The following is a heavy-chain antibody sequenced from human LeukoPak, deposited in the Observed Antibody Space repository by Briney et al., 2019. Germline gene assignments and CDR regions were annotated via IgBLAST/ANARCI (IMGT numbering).Heavy chain of an antibody. CDR2: INWNGGGT. CDR1: GFTFKDYG. D-gene: IGHD6-13*01. V-gene: IGHV3-20*04. CDR3: AKGLLTKTHGISWDPFDS. J-gene: IGHJ4*02. Sequence: GGSLRLSCAATGFTFKDYGMHWVRQPPGKGLEWVSSINWNGGGTDYADSVKGRFTISRDNSQNTLYLQMNSLRAEDTAIYYCAKGLLTKTHGISWDPFDSWGQGTLVSVSS.